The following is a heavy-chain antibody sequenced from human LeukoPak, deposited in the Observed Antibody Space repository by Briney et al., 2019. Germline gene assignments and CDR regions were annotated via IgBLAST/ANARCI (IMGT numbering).Heavy chain of an antibody. J-gene: IGHJ4*02. D-gene: IGHD3-3*01. Sequence: PGGSLRLSCAASGFTFTSHWMHWVRQAAGKGVGCVSYIYNDRSSTISAHSLKSRFTISTHNANNTLYMQLNSLRVEDTAVYYCARGGLGVGVDYWGQGTLVTVSS. CDR2: IYNDRSST. CDR1: GFTFTSHW. CDR3: ARGGLGVGVDY. V-gene: IGHV3-74*01.